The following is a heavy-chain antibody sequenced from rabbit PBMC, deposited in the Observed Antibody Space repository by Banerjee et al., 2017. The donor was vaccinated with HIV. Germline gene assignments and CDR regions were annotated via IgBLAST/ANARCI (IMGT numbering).Heavy chain of an antibody. CDR2: IYTGSGST. Sequence: QQQLEESGGGLVKPEGSLTLTCKASGFDLSSYYDMCWVRQAPGKGLEWIACIYTGSGSTSYASWAKGRFTISKTSSTSVTLQMTSLTAADTATYFCARVFSYASSSAYYIGYGMDLWGPGTLVTVS. D-gene: IGHD1-1*01. CDR3: ARVFSYASSSAYYIGYGMDL. CDR1: GFDLSSYYD. J-gene: IGHJ6*01. V-gene: IGHV1S45*01.